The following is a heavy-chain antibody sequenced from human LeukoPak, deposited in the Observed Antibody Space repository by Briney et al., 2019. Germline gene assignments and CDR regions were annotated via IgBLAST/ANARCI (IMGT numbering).Heavy chain of an antibody. J-gene: IGHJ5*02. CDR2: MNPNSGNT. D-gene: IGHD2-2*01. CDR1: GYTFTSYD. CDR3: ASPLMCNSTTCYDH. Sequence: ASVKVSCKASGYTFTSYDINWVRQATGQGLEWMGWMNPNSGNTGYAQKFQGRVTITRNTSISTAYMELSSLRSEDTAVYYCASPLMCNSTTCYDHWGQGTLVTVSS. V-gene: IGHV1-8*03.